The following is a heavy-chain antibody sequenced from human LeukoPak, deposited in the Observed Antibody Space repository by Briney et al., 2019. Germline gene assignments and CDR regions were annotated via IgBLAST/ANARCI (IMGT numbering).Heavy chain of an antibody. CDR3: AQRFKGGLNWFDP. J-gene: IGHJ5*02. CDR1: GGTFSSYA. V-gene: IGHV1-69*01. CDR2: IIPIFGTA. Sequence: SVKVSCKASGGTFSSYAISWVRQAPGQGLEWMGGIIPIFGTANYAQKFQGRVTITADESTSTAYLELSSLRSEDTAVYYCAQRFKGGLNWFDPWGQGTLVTVSS. D-gene: IGHD1-26*01.